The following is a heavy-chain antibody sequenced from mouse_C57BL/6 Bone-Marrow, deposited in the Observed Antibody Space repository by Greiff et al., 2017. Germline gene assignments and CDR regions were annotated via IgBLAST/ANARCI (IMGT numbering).Heavy chain of an antibody. V-gene: IGHV1-55*01. J-gene: IGHJ1*03. D-gene: IGHD2-1*01. CDR1: GYTFTSYW. Sequence: QVQLQQPGAELVKPGASVKMSCKASGYTFTSYWITWVKQRPGQGLEWIGDIYPGSGSTNYNERFKSKATLTVDTSSSTAYMQLSSLTSEDSAVYYCARGNYWYFDVWGTGTTVTVSS. CDR3: ARGNYWYFDV. CDR2: IYPGSGST.